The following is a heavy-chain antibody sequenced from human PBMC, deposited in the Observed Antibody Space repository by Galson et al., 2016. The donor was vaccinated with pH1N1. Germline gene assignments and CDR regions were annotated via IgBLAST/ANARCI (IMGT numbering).Heavy chain of an antibody. Sequence: CAISGDSVSSGSDTWNWIRQSPRRGLEWLGRIYHRSKWYYEYAPSLQGRLRISPDTFSNQMSLHLNSVTLDDAAVYYCAREVWLRRGYYIDHWGQGSLVTVSS. CDR2: IYHRSKWYY. CDR3: AREVWLRRGYYIDH. CDR1: GDSVSSGSDT. D-gene: IGHD3-3*01. J-gene: IGHJ4*02. V-gene: IGHV6-1*01.